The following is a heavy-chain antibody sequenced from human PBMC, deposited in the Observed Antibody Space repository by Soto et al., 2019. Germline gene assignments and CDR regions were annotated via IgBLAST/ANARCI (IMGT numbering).Heavy chain of an antibody. CDR3: ASWRSYSGSYCFDY. J-gene: IGHJ4*02. CDR2: VIPMYDSV. Sequence: QVQLVQSGAEVKKPGSSVKVSCEASGGTFNTYTINWVRQAPGRGLEWMGQVIPMYDSVNYAESFQGRVTITADKSTNIAYIELSSLRPEDTALYFCASWRSYSGSYCFDYWGQGTLVIVSS. D-gene: IGHD1-26*01. CDR1: GGTFNTYT. V-gene: IGHV1-69*06.